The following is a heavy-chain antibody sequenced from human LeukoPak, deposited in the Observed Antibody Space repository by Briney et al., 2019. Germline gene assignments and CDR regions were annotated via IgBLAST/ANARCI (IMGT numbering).Heavy chain of an antibody. Sequence: GGSLRLSCAASGFSLSRYWMSWVRQASGEGPDWVANIKRDESEEDYADSVRGRFTISRDNAKNSLYLQMNSLRAEDTAVYYCARDGQQLEICLDYWGQGTLVTVSS. D-gene: IGHD6-13*01. V-gene: IGHV3-7*01. CDR1: GFSLSRYW. CDR3: ARDGQQLEICLDY. J-gene: IGHJ4*01. CDR2: IKRDESEE.